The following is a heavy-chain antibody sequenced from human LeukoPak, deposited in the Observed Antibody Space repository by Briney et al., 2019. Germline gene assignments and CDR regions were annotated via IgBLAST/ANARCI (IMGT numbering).Heavy chain of an antibody. Sequence: SVKVSCKASGGTFSSYAISWVRQAPGQGLEWMGGIIPIFGTANYAQKFQGRVTITTDESTSTAYMEPSSLRSEDTAVYYCARVPSSGIYYYGMDVWGQGTTVTVSS. CDR2: IIPIFGTA. V-gene: IGHV1-69*05. CDR3: ARVPSSGIYYYGMDV. D-gene: IGHD6-19*01. CDR1: GGTFSSYA. J-gene: IGHJ6*02.